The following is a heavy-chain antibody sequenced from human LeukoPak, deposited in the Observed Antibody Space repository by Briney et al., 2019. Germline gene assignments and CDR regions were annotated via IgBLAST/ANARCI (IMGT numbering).Heavy chain of an antibody. Sequence: ASVKVSCKASGYTFISYGISWVRQAPGQGLEWMGWISAYNGSTNYAQKLQGRVTMTTDTSTSTAYMELRSLRSDDTAVYYCARVDYCGGDCYSVVDYWGQGTLVTVSS. J-gene: IGHJ4*02. D-gene: IGHD2-21*02. V-gene: IGHV1-18*01. CDR2: ISAYNGST. CDR3: ARVDYCGGDCYSVVDY. CDR1: GYTFISYG.